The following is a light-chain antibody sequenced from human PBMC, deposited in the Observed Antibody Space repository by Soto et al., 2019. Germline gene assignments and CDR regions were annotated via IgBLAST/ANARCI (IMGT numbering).Light chain of an antibody. CDR1: QSVGRT. CDR2: DAS. CDR3: QQYDSSPRT. J-gene: IGKJ1*01. V-gene: IGKV3-11*01. Sequence: EIVLTQSPATLSLSPGERATLSCRASQSVGRTLAWFQQKPGQAPRLLIYDASNRATGIPARFTGSGSGTDFTLTIRSLEPEDFAVYYCQQYDSSPRTFGQGTKVDIK.